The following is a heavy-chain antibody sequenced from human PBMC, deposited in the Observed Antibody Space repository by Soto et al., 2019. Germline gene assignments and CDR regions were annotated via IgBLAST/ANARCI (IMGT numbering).Heavy chain of an antibody. J-gene: IGHJ6*03. V-gene: IGHV1-8*01. CDR2: MNPNSGNT. CDR1: GYTFSTYE. CDR3: ARALNWNDADYYSMDV. D-gene: IGHD1-20*01. Sequence: GASVKVSCKASGYTFSTYEINWVRQATGQGLEWVGWMNPNSGNTGYAQKFQGRVTMTRNTSISTAYMELSSLRSEDTAVYYCARALNWNDADYYSMDVWGKGSTVTVSS.